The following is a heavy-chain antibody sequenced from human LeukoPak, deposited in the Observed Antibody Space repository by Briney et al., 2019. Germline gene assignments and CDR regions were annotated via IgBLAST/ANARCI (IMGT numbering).Heavy chain of an antibody. D-gene: IGHD1-26*01. Sequence: GGSLRLSCAASGFTFSSYAMNWVRQAPGKGLELVSTISHSGGSTYYADSVKGRFTISRDNSKNTLYLQMSSLRAEDTAVYYCAKPIVATNLDWFDPWGQGTLVTVSS. J-gene: IGHJ5*02. CDR3: AKPIVATNLDWFDP. CDR2: ISHSGGST. V-gene: IGHV3-23*01. CDR1: GFTFSSYA.